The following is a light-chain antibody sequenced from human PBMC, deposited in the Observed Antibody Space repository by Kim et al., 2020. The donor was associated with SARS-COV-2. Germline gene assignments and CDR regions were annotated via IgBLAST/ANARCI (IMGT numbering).Light chain of an antibody. CDR3: QSFDNSLSGWV. V-gene: IGLV1-40*01. CDR1: SSNVGAGFD. J-gene: IGLJ3*02. Sequence: QSVLTQPPSVSEAPGQRVTISCTGSSSNVGAGFDVHWYQQLPGTAPKLLIFATTSRPSGVPDRFSASKSGTSASLAITGLQPEDEADYYCQSFDNSLSGWVFGGGTKWTVL. CDR2: ATT.